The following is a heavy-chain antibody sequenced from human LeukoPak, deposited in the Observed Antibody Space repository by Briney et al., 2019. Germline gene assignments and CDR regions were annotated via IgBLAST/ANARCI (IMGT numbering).Heavy chain of an antibody. CDR3: AKPAGYCSSGSCSSGPFDY. V-gene: IGHV3-23*01. CDR1: GFAFSSYA. CDR2: ISGSGGST. Sequence: PGGSLRLSCAACGFAFSSYAMSWVRQAPGKGLEWVSAISGSGGSTYYADSVKGRFTISRDNSKNTLYLQMNSLRAEDTAVYYCAKPAGYCSSGSCSSGPFDYWGQGTLVTVSS. D-gene: IGHD2-15*01. J-gene: IGHJ4*02.